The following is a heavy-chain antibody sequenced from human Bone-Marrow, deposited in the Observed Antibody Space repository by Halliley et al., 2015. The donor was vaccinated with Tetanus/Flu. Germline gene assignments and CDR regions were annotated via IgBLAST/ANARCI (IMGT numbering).Heavy chain of an antibody. J-gene: IGHJ4*02. Sequence: YDGNEKFYADSVKGRFTTPRDKSKNTLYLQMNSLRAEDMAIYYCAKDSRSGYYYPEGVFLDYWGQGSLVTVSS. CDR3: AKDSRSGYYYPEGVFLDY. V-gene: IGHV3-30*02. D-gene: IGHD3-22*01. CDR2: YDGNEK.